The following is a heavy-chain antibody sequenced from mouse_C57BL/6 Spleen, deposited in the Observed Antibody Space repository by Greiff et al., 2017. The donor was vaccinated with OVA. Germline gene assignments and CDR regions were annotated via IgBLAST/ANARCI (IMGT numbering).Heavy chain of an antibody. CDR2: IYPRDGST. CDR1: GYTFTSYD. V-gene: IGHV1-85*01. Sequence: QVQLQQSGPELVKPGASVKLSCKASGYTFTSYDINWVKQRPGQGLEWIGWIYPRDGSTKYNGKFKGKATLTADKSSSTAYMQLSSLTSEDSAVYFCARSWDWYFDVWGTGTTVTVSS. J-gene: IGHJ1*03. CDR3: ARSWDWYFDV.